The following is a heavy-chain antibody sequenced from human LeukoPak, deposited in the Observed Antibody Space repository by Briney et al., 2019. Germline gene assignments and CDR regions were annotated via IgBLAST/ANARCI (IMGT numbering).Heavy chain of an antibody. CDR1: GFTFNNHA. CDR2: ISGSGGST. J-gene: IGHJ4*02. D-gene: IGHD5-18*01. V-gene: IGHV3-23*01. Sequence: PGGSLRLSCAASGFTFNNHAMNWVRQAPGKGLEWVSAISGSGGSTYYADSVKGRFAISRDNSKNTLYLQMNSLRAEDTAVYYCAKEGSYGPDQTFDYWGQGTLVTVSS. CDR3: AKEGSYGPDQTFDY.